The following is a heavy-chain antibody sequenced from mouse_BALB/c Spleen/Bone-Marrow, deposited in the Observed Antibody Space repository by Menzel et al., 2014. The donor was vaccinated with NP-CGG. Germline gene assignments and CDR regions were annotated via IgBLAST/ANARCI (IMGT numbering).Heavy chain of an antibody. CDR3: VCHCDDYVDAMDY. D-gene: IGHD2-4*01. Sequence: QVQLQQSGPELVRPGASVKISCKASGYSFTSYWMHWVKQRPGQGLEWIGMIDPSASETRLNQKFKDKATLTADKSSSRSSMQPSMPTGEQSADYYCVCHCDDYVDAMDYWGQGTSVTVSS. J-gene: IGHJ4*01. CDR1: GYSFTSYW. CDR2: IDPSASET. V-gene: IGHV1S74*01.